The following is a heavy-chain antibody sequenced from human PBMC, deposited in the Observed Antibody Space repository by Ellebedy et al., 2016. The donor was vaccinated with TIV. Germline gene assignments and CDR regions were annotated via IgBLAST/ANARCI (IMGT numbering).Heavy chain of an antibody. D-gene: IGHD4-23*01. CDR3: ATDDYGRKGLDY. Sequence: AASVKVSCKVSGYTLTELSMHWVRQAPGKGLEWMGGFDPDDGETIYAQKFQGRVTLTEDTSTDTAYMELSSLRSEDTAVYYCATDDYGRKGLDYWGQGTLVTVSS. CDR2: FDPDDGET. CDR1: GYTLTELS. V-gene: IGHV1-24*01. J-gene: IGHJ4*02.